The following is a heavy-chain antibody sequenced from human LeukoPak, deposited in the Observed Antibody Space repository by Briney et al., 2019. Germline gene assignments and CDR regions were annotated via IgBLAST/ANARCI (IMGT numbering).Heavy chain of an antibody. CDR2: ISYSGST. CDR3: ARGVSIAEFLFDY. Sequence: SETLSLTCTVSGGSMHGYYWSWIRQPPGKGLECIGYISYSGSTTHNPSLRSRGTISVDTSKNQFSLRLTSVTAADTAVYYCARGVSIAEFLFDYWGQGALVTVSS. CDR1: GGSMHGYY. J-gene: IGHJ4*02. D-gene: IGHD3-10*01. V-gene: IGHV4-59*01.